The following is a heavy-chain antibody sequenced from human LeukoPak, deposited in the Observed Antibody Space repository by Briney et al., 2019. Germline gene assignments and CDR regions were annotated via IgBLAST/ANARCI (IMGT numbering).Heavy chain of an antibody. CDR1: LGSLSSYY. D-gene: IGHD4-17*01. J-gene: IGHJ4*02. CDR2: IYYSGCT. CDR3: ARVRYKCRTMTTVTTFVY. V-gene: IGHV4-59*01. Sequence: SGALSLTRTGSLGSLSSYYWSSLRPPPWKGVEWIGYIYYSGCTNYNPSLKSRATISVDTTQNQFSLKLSSVTAADRAVYYCARVRYKCRTMTTVTTFVYWGQGTLVTVSS.